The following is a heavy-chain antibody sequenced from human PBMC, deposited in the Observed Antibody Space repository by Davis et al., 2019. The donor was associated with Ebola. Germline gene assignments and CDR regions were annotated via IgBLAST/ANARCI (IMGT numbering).Heavy chain of an antibody. D-gene: IGHD1-26*01. V-gene: IGHV3-49*03. CDR2: IRSKAYGGTT. J-gene: IGHJ4*02. Sequence: GESLKISCTASGFTFGDYAMSWFRQAPGKGLEWVGFIRSKAYGGTTEYAAPVKGRFTISRDDSKNTAYLQMNSLKTEDTAVYYCSGSYSMIDYWGQGTLVTVSS. CDR1: GFTFGDYA. CDR3: SGSYSMIDY.